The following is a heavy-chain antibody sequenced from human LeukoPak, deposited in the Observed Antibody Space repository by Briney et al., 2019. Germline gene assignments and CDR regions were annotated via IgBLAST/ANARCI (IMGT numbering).Heavy chain of an antibody. CDR3: ATMTTVTNHSNWFDP. CDR1: GGSFSGYY. CDR2: INHSGST. Sequence: SETLSLTCAVYGGSFSGYYSSWIRQPPGKGLEWIGEINHSGSTNYNPSLKSRVTISVDTSKNQFSLKLSSVTAADTAVYYCATMTTVTNHSNWFDPWGQGTLVTVSS. V-gene: IGHV4-34*01. J-gene: IGHJ5*02. D-gene: IGHD4-17*01.